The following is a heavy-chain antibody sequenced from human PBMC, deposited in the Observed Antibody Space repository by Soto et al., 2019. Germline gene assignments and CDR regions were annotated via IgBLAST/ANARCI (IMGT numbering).Heavy chain of an antibody. V-gene: IGHV1-18*01. CDR3: ARDVLLWFGELYPGMDV. D-gene: IGHD3-10*01. CDR2: ISAYNGNT. Sequence: QVQLVQSGAEVKKPGASVKVSCKASGYTFTSYGISWVRQAPGQGLEWMGWISAYNGNTNYAQKLQGRVTMTTDTSTSTAYMGLRSLRSDDTAVYYCARDVLLWFGELYPGMDVWGQGTTVTVSS. J-gene: IGHJ6*02. CDR1: GYTFTSYG.